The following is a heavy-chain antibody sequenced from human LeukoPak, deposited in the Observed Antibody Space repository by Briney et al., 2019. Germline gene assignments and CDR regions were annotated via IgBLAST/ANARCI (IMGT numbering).Heavy chain of an antibody. J-gene: IGHJ3*02. CDR3: ARPKGNRFEAFDN. D-gene: IGHD2/OR15-2a*01. CDR1: GGSISSRSYY. Sequence: SETLSLTCTVSGGSISSRSYYWGWIRQPPGKGLEWIGSIYYSGSTYYNPSLKSRVTISVDTSKNQFSLKLRSVTAADTAVYYCARPKGNRFEAFDNWGQGTMVTVSS. V-gene: IGHV4-39*01. CDR2: IYYSGST.